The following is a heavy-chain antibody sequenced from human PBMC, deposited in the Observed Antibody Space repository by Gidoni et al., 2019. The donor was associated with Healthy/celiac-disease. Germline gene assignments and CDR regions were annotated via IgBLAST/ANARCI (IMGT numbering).Heavy chain of an antibody. Sequence: QVQLVQSWAEVKKPGSSVKVSCKASGGTFISYAISWVRQAPGQGLEWMGGISPIFGPANAAPKFQGRVTITADESTSTAYMELSSLRSEDTAVYYCARGGLRTALIDSFDYWGQGTLVTVSS. D-gene: IGHD3-10*01. CDR2: ISPIFGPA. J-gene: IGHJ4*02. CDR3: ARGGLRTALIDSFDY. V-gene: IGHV1-69*01. CDR1: GGTFISYA.